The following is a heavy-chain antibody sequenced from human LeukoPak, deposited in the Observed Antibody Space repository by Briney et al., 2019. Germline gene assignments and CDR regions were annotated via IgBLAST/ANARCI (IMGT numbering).Heavy chain of an antibody. Sequence: PGGSLRLSCAASGFTFSDYYMSWIRQAPGKGLEWVSYISTSGSTIYYADSVKGRFTISRDNAKNSLYLQMNSLRAEDTAVYYCARDLRVSVRPFDYWGQGTLVTVSS. CDR2: ISTSGSTI. V-gene: IGHV3-11*04. J-gene: IGHJ4*02. CDR3: ARDLRVSVRPFDY. D-gene: IGHD4-23*01. CDR1: GFTFSDYY.